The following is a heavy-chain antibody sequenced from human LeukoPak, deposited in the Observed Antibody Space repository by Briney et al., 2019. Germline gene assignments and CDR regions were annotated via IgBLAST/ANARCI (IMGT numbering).Heavy chain of an antibody. Sequence: PGGSLRLSCAASGFIFSSYEMNWVRQAPGKGLEWVSHISSSGTIYYADSVKGRFTISRDNAKNSLYLRMNSLRAEDTAVYYCARTHNNYVWGSYRGYYFDYWGQGTLVTVSS. V-gene: IGHV3-48*03. D-gene: IGHD3-16*02. CDR3: ARTHNNYVWGSYRGYYFDY. J-gene: IGHJ4*02. CDR1: GFIFSSYE. CDR2: ISSSGTI.